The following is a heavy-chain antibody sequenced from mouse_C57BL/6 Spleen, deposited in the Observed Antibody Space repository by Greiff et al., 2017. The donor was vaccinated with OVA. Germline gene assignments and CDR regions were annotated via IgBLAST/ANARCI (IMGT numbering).Heavy chain of an antibody. J-gene: IGHJ1*03. CDR2: IRNKANNHAT. CDR1: GFTFSDAW. CDR3: TSPPGYYDGSSSYWYFEV. Sequence: EVHLVESGGGLVQPGGSMKLSCAASGFTFSDAWMDWVRQSPEKGLEWVAEIRNKANNHATYYAESVKGRFTISRDDSKSSVYLQMDSLRAGDTGMYYWTSPPGYYDGSSSYWYFEVWGTGTTVTVSS. V-gene: IGHV6-6*01. D-gene: IGHD1-1*01.